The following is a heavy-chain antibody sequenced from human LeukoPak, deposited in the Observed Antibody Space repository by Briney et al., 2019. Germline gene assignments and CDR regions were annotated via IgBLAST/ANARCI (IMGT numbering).Heavy chain of an antibody. V-gene: IGHV4-59*01. CDR2: IYYSGST. CDR3: AGGYGYTYYYYMDV. CDR1: GGSISRYY. D-gene: IGHD5-18*01. Sequence: SETLSLTCTVSGGSISRYYWSWIRQPRGKGLEWIGYIYYSGSTNYNPSLKSRVTISVDTSKNQFSLKLSSVTAADTAVYYCAGGYGYTYYYYMDVWGKGTTVTISS. J-gene: IGHJ6*03.